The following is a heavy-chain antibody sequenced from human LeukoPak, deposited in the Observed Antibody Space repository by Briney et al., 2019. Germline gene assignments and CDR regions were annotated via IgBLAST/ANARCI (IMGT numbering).Heavy chain of an antibody. CDR2: ISNSGGSI. CDR3: ARSFDI. V-gene: IGHV3-48*03. J-gene: IGHJ3*02. Sequence: GGSLRLSCAASGFTFSSYEMNWVRQAPGKGLEWVSHISNSGGSIYYVDSVKGRFTISRDNAKNSLYLQMNSLRAEDTAVYYCARSFDIWGQGTMVTVSS. CDR1: GFTFSSYE.